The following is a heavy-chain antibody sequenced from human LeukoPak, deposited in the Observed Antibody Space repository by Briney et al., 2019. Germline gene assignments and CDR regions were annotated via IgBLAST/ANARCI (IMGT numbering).Heavy chain of an antibody. CDR3: TPDQGIQLWFSYLAP. CDR2: IKSKTDGGST. Sequence: GGALRLSCAASGVTFSNAWMSWVRQAPGKGLEWVGRIKSKTDGGSTDYAAPGKGRFTISRDDSKNTMYRQMNTLKTDDTAVYSCTPDQGIQLWFSYLAPWGQGTLVTVSS. V-gene: IGHV3-15*01. D-gene: IGHD5-18*01. CDR1: GVTFSNAW. J-gene: IGHJ5*02.